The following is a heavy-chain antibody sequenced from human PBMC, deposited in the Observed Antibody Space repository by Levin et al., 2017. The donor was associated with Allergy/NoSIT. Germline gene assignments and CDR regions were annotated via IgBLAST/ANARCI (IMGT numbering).Heavy chain of an antibody. J-gene: IGHJ6*02. CDR2: IWYDGSNK. Sequence: PGGSLRLSCAASGFTFSSYGMHWVRQAPGKGLEWVAVIWYDGSNKYYADSVKGRFTISRDNSKNTLYLQMNSLRAEDTAVYYCARDDYGDFYYYYYGMDVWGQGTTVTVSS. D-gene: IGHD4-17*01. CDR1: GFTFSSYG. V-gene: IGHV3-33*01. CDR3: ARDDYGDFYYYYYGMDV.